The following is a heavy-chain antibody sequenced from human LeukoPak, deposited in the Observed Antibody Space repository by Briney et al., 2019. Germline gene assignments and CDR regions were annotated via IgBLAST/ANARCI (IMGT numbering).Heavy chain of an antibody. V-gene: IGHV4-59*12. Sequence: ASETLSLTCTVSGGSISSYYWSWIRQPPGKVLEWIGYIYYSGSTNYNPSLKSRVTISVGTSKNQFSLKVNSVTAADTAAYYCTREEGGTTVDYWGQGTLVTVSS. J-gene: IGHJ4*02. CDR2: IYYSGST. CDR3: TREEGGTTVDY. CDR1: GGSISSYY. D-gene: IGHD1-1*01.